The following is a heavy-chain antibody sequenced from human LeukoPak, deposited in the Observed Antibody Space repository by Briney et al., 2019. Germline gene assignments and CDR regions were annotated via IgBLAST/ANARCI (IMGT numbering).Heavy chain of an antibody. D-gene: IGHD1-26*01. J-gene: IGHJ3*02. CDR2: IKEDGSEK. CDR1: GFTFSNYW. CDR3: ATDLKRFGWELSEISAFDI. Sequence: PPGGSLSLSCAASGFTFSNYWMSWVRQAPGKGLEWVANIKEDGSEKYYVDSVKGRFTISRDNARNSLYLQMNSLRAEDTAVYYCATDLKRFGWELSEISAFDIWGQGTMVTVSS. V-gene: IGHV3-7*01.